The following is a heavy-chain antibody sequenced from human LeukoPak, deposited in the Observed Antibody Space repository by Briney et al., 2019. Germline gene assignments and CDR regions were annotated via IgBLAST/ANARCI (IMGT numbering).Heavy chain of an antibody. CDR2: ISSSSSYI. CDR1: GFTFSSYS. CDR3: ARRLRLGELSLDAFDI. Sequence: GGSLRLSCAASGFTFSSYSMNWVRQAPGKGLEWVSSISSSSSYIYYADSVKGRFTISRDNAKNSLYLQMNSLRAEDTAVYYCARRLRLGELSLDAFDIWAKGQWSPSLQ. J-gene: IGHJ3*02. D-gene: IGHD3-16*02. V-gene: IGHV3-21*01.